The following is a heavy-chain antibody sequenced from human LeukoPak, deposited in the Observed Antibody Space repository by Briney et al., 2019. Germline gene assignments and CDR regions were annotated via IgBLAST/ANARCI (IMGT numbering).Heavy chain of an antibody. CDR2: IYYSGST. J-gene: IGHJ3*02. D-gene: IGHD4-17*01. CDR1: GGPISSGDYY. Sequence: PSETLSLTCTVSGGPISSGDYYWSWIRQPPGKGLEWIGYIYYSGSTYYNPSLKSRVTISVDTSKNQFSLKLSSVTAADTAVYYCARDRPVTTHAFDIWGQGTMVTVSS. CDR3: ARDRPVTTHAFDI. V-gene: IGHV4-30-4*08.